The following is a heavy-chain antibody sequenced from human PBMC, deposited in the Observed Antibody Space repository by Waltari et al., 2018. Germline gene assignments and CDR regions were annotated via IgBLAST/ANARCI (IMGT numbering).Heavy chain of an antibody. D-gene: IGHD2-15*01. Sequence: QVQLLQSGSEVKEAGSSVTLSCKASGGPFRSYALSWVRQAPGQGPEWMGGIIPILETEKYSRKFQGRVKITADESSRTVYMELRSLRSDDTAVYYCARGYCSDGSCYSSYYYGMDLWGQGTTVTVSS. CDR1: GGPFRSYA. CDR3: ARGYCSDGSCYSSYYYGMDL. CDR2: IIPILETE. J-gene: IGHJ6*02. V-gene: IGHV1-69*01.